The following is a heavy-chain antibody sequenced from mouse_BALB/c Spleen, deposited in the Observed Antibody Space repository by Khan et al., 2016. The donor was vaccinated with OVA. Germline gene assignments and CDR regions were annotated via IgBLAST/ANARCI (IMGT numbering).Heavy chain of an antibody. CDR3: ARGNYYGYAMDY. CDR1: GYSITSNYA. Sequence: EVQLQESGPGLVKPSQSLSLTCTVTGYSITSNYAWNWIRQFPGNKLEWMGYISYSGSTSYNPSLKSRISIPRDTSKNQFFLRFSSVTTEYTATYYCARGNYYGYAMDYWGQGTSVTVSS. J-gene: IGHJ4*01. V-gene: IGHV3-2*02. CDR2: ISYSGST. D-gene: IGHD1-1*01.